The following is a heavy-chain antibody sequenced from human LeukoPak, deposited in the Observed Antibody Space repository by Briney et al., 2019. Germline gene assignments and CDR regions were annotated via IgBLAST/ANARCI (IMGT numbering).Heavy chain of an antibody. CDR2: ITHDGNHK. J-gene: IGHJ4*02. D-gene: IGHD3-16*01. CDR3: ARDGNDDYLGGLDY. Sequence: AGGSLRLSCAASGFTFSNNAMHWVRQAPGQGLEWVAVITHDGNHKYNADSVKGRFTISRDNSKNTVYLQMNSLRAEDTAVYYCARDGNDDYLGGLDYWGQGALVTVSS. V-gene: IGHV3-30*04. CDR1: GFTFSNNA.